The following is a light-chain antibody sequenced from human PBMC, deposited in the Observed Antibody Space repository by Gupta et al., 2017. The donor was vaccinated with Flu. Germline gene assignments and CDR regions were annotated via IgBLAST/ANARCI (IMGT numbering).Light chain of an antibody. CDR2: KTS. V-gene: IGKV1-5*03. CDR1: QTISSKW. J-gene: IGKJ4*02. Sequence: IQMTHSPSTLSACVGDRGTTTCRASQTISSKWLAWYQQKPAEAPKILIYKTSTLLSRVPSTYSARRSGTAITLTISSRQPDDFAAYYCQQHKHWSRTFGEGTKVEIK. CDR3: QQHKHWSRT.